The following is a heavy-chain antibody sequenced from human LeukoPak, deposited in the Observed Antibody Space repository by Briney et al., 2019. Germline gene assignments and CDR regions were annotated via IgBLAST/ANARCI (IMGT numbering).Heavy chain of an antibody. D-gene: IGHD3-3*01. CDR2: ISGSGGST. V-gene: IGHV3-23*01. CDR1: GFTFENYA. CDR3: AKGIRPYDFWSGYLDY. Sequence: GGSLRLSCAASGFTFENYAMQWVRQAPGKGLEWVAGISGSGGSTYYTDSVKGRFTITRDNSKNTLYLQMNSLRAEDTAVYYCAKGIRPYDFWSGYLDYWGQGTLVTVSS. J-gene: IGHJ4*02.